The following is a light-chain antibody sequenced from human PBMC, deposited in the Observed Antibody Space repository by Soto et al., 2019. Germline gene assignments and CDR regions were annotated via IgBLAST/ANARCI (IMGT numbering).Light chain of an antibody. CDR1: KSDIGAGYD. CDR2: DNS. J-gene: IGLJ1*01. Sequence: QSVLTQPPSVSGAPGQRVTISCTGSKSDIGAGYDVQWYQQLPGTAPKLLIYDNSHRPSGVPDRFSGSTSGTSASLAITGLQAEDEADYYCQTYDNSLAAYVFGTGTKVTVL. CDR3: QTYDNSLAAYV. V-gene: IGLV1-40*01.